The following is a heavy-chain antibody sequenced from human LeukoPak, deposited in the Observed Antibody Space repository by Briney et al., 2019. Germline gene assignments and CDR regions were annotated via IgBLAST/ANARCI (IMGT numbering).Heavy chain of an antibody. Sequence: GGSLRLSCAASGFIFSSYAMHWVRQAPGKGLEWVAVISYDGSNKYYADSVKGRFTISRDNSRNTLHLQMNSLRAEDTAVYYCARGSGYLETFDYWGQGTLVTVSS. CDR1: GFIFSSYA. J-gene: IGHJ4*02. CDR2: ISYDGSNK. CDR3: ARGSGYLETFDY. V-gene: IGHV3-30*04. D-gene: IGHD3-22*01.